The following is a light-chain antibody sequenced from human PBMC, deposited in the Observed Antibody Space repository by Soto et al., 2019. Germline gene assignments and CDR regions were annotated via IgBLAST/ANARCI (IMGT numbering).Light chain of an antibody. CDR3: QKYNGVPLT. CDR2: AAS. CDR1: QAIRNY. V-gene: IGKV1-27*01. Sequence: DIQMTQSPSSLSASVGDRVTVTCRASQAIRNYLAWYQQKPGEVPKLLISAASTLQSGVPSRFSGSGSGTDFTLTISSLQPEDVATYYCQKYNGVPLTFGGGTKLEIK. J-gene: IGKJ4*01.